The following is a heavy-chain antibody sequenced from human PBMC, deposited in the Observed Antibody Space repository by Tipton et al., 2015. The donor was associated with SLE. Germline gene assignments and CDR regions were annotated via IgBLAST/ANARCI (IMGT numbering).Heavy chain of an antibody. CDR1: GYTFVSYW. J-gene: IGHJ6*03. V-gene: IGHV5-51*01. CDR2: IYPSDSDT. D-gene: IGHD6-13*01. Sequence: VQLVQSGAGVKKPGESLKISCKGSGYTFVSYWIGWVRQMPGKGLEWMGIIYPSDSDTRYSPSFQGQVTISVDKSIDTAYLQWSSLKASDTAMYYCARRIAAGRRYYYMDVWGKGTTVTVSS. CDR3: ARRIAAGRRYYYMDV.